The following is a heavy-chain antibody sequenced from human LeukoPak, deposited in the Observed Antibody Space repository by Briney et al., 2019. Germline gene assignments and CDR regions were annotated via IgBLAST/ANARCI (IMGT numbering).Heavy chain of an antibody. Sequence: GGSLRLSCAASGFTFSSNYMSWVRQAPGKGLEWVSVIYSGGSTYYADSVKGRFTISRDNSKNTLYLQMNSLRAEDTAVYYCAGGVGPYGYSSGWYVGWFDPWGQGTLVTVSS. CDR1: GFTFSSNY. CDR3: AGGVGPYGYSSGWYVGWFDP. V-gene: IGHV3-53*01. D-gene: IGHD6-19*01. J-gene: IGHJ5*02. CDR2: IYSGGST.